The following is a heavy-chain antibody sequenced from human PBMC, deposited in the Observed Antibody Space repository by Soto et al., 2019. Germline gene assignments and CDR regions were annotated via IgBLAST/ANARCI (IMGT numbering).Heavy chain of an antibody. CDR3: GAGGDKTYYYGMDV. CDR1: GFTFSSYA. CDR2: ISGSGGST. D-gene: IGHD3-16*01. J-gene: IGHJ6*02. V-gene: IGHV3-23*01. Sequence: EVQLLESGGGLVQPGGSLRLSCAASGFTFSSYAMSWVRQAPGKGLEWVSAISGSGGSTYYEDSVKGRFTISRDNSKNTLYLQMNSLRAEDTAVYYCGAGGDKTYYYGMDVWGQGTTVTVSS.